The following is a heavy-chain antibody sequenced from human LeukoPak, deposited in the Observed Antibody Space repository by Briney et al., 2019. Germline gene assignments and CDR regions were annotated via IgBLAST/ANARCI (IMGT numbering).Heavy chain of an antibody. J-gene: IGHJ6*02. CDR3: ASAPLYTVTSLWSYYYYYGMDV. CDR1: GYTFTSYD. V-gene: IGHV1-8*01. Sequence: ASVTVSCKASGYTFTSYDINWVRQAAGQGREGRGWMNPNSGNTGYAQKFHGRVTMPRHPTLSTAYMELSCLRSEDTAVYYCASAPLYTVTSLWSYYYYYGMDVWGQGTTVTVSS. D-gene: IGHD4-17*01. CDR2: MNPNSGNT.